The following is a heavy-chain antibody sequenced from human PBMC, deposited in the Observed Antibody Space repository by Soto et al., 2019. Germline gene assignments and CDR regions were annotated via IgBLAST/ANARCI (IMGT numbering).Heavy chain of an antibody. CDR2: IANDGRSE. CDR3: AKDKGRTAIDY. V-gene: IGHV3-30*18. J-gene: IGHJ4*02. Sequence: QVQLVESGGGVVQPGRSLRLSCAASGLTFSAAGMHWFRQAPGKGLEWVAFIANDGRSESYADSVKGRFTISRDNSQNRLYLQMNGLRAEDTAVYYCAKDKGRTAIDYWGQGTLVSVSS. CDR1: GLTFSAAG.